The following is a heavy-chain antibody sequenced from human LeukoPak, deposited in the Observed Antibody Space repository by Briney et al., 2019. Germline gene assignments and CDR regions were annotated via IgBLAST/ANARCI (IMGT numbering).Heavy chain of an antibody. CDR2: INHSGST. Sequence: SETLCLSCAVSGVSFSGYYWSWIRQPPGKGLEWIWEINHSGSTNYKPSLKSRVTISVDTSKNKFSLKLSSVTAADTAVYYCARESLSYRSRWYFDYWGQGTLVTVSS. J-gene: IGHJ4*02. CDR1: GVSFSGYY. D-gene: IGHD6-13*01. CDR3: ARESLSYRSRWYFDY. V-gene: IGHV4-34*01.